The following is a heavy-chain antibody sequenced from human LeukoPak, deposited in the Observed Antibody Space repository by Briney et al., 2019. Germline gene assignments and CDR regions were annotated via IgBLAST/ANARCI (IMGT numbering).Heavy chain of an antibody. CDR2: ISSSSSYI. Sequence: KPGGSLRLSCAASGFTFSSYSMNWVRQAPGKGLEWVSSISSSSSYIYYADSVKGRFTISRDNSKNTLYLQMNSLRAEDTAVYYCARVYYDSSGPGAFDIWGQGTMVTVSS. J-gene: IGHJ3*02. V-gene: IGHV3-21*01. CDR1: GFTFSSYS. D-gene: IGHD3-22*01. CDR3: ARVYYDSSGPGAFDI.